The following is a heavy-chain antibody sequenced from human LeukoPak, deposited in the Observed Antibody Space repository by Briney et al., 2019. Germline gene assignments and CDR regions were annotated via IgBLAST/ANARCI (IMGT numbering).Heavy chain of an antibody. J-gene: IGHJ4*02. CDR1: GFTFSRYW. CDR2: IKQDGSEK. Sequence: GGCLRLSCAASGFTFSRYWMSWVRQAPGKGLEWVANIKQDGSEKYYVDSVRGRFTISRDNAKNSLYLQMNSLRAEDTAVYYCARDEDYGGHYFDYWGQGTLVTVSS. V-gene: IGHV3-7*01. D-gene: IGHD4-23*01. CDR3: ARDEDYGGHYFDY.